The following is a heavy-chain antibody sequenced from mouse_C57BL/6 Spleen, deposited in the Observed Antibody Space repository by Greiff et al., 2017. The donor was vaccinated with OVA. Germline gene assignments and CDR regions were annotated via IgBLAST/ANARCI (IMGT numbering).Heavy chain of an antibody. CDR2: IYPGNSDT. D-gene: IGHD4-1*01. CDR1: GYTFTSYW. J-gene: IGHJ3*01. Sequence: VQLQQSGTVLARPGASVKMSCKTSGYTFTSYWMHWVKQRPGQGLEWIGAIYPGNSDTSYNQKFKGKAKLTAVTSASTAYMELSSLTNEDSAVYYCTSPVANWDEGWFAYWGQGTLVTVSA. CDR3: TSPVANWDEGWFAY. V-gene: IGHV1-5*01.